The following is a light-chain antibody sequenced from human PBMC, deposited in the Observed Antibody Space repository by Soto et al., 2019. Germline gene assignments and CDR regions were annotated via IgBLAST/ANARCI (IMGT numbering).Light chain of an antibody. CDR2: QDS. CDR3: QAWDSSTGLYV. Sequence: SYELTQPPSVSVSPGQTASITCSGGKLGDKYACWYQQKPGQSPVLVIYQDSKRPSGIPERFSGSNSGNTATLTISGTQAMDEADYYCQAWDSSTGLYVFGTGTKLTVL. V-gene: IGLV3-1*01. CDR1: KLGDKY. J-gene: IGLJ1*01.